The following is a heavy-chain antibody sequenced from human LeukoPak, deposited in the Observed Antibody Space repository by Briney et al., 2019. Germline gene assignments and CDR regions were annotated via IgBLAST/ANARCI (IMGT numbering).Heavy chain of an antibody. V-gene: IGHV3-74*01. CDR1: GFTFSSYW. CDR2: IKGDGSST. Sequence: GGSLRLSCAASGFTFSSYWMHWVRQAPGKGLVWVSRIKGDGSSTTYADSVKGRFTISRGNAKNTLYLQMNSLTAEDTAVYYCARGAYCGGDCPLPNSLYWGRGTLVTASS. CDR3: ARGAYCGGDCPLPNSLY. J-gene: IGHJ4*02. D-gene: IGHD2-21*01.